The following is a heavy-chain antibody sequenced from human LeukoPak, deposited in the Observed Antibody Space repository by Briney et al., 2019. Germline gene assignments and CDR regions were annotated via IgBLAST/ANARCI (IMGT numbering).Heavy chain of an antibody. Sequence: ASVKVSCKVSGYTLTELSMHWVRQAPGKGLEWMGGFEPEDGETIYAQKFQGRVTMTEDTSTDTAYMELSSLRSEDTAVYYCATTVTLGLLPKAYYFDYWGQGTLVTVFS. CDR3: ATTVTLGLLPKAYYFDY. CDR2: FEPEDGET. CDR1: GYTLTELS. D-gene: IGHD3-22*01. J-gene: IGHJ4*02. V-gene: IGHV1-24*01.